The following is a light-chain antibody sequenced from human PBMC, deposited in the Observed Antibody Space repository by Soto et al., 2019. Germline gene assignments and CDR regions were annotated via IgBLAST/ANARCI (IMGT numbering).Light chain of an antibody. CDR1: SSDVGGYNY. J-gene: IGLJ1*01. CDR3: TSYTSSSTPV. CDR2: EVS. V-gene: IGLV2-14*01. Sequence: QSVLTQPASVSGSPGQAITISCTGTSSDVGGYNYVSWYQQHPGKAPKLMIYEVSNRPSGVSDRSSGSKSGNTASLTISGLQAEDEADYSCTSYTSSSTPVFGTGTKVTVL.